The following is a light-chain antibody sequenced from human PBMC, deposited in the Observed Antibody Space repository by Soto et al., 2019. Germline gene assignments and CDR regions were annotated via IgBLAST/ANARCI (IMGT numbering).Light chain of an antibody. CDR2: GAS. V-gene: IGKV3-11*01. CDR1: QSFSSN. Sequence: EIVLTQSPVTLSLATGERATLSFRASQSFSSNVAWYQQKPGQAPRLLIYGASNRATGIPARFSGSGSGTDFTLTISSLEPEDFAVYYCQHRSNWPLTFGGGTKVDIK. CDR3: QHRSNWPLT. J-gene: IGKJ4*01.